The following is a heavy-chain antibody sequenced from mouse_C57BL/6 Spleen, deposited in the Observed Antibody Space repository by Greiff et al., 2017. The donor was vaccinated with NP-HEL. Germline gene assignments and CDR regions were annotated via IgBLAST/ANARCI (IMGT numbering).Heavy chain of an antibody. Sequence: VKVVESGPELVKPGASVKISCKASGYAFSSSWMNWVKQRPGKGLEWIGRIYPGDGDTNYNGKFKGKATLTADKSSSTAYMQLSSLTSEDSAVYFCARGFRDYFDYWGQGTTLTVSS. V-gene: IGHV1-82*01. CDR2: IYPGDGDT. CDR3: ARGFRDYFDY. CDR1: GYAFSSSW. D-gene: IGHD3-2*02. J-gene: IGHJ2*01.